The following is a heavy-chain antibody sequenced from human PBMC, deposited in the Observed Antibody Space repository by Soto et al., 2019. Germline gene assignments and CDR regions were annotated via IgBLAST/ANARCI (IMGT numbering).Heavy chain of an antibody. CDR1: EITLNIYW. J-gene: IGHJ5*02. CDR2: INPESTTL. D-gene: IGHD3-10*01. Sequence: EAQLVESGGGLVQPGGSLTLSCTASEITLNIYWMHWIRQAPGKGLVWVSRINPESTTLTYADSVTGRFTISRDSAKNTLYLQMNGLXAEDTAIYYCTKDTFGAXXSWGQGTLVTVSS. V-gene: IGHV3-74*01. CDR3: TKDTFGAXXS.